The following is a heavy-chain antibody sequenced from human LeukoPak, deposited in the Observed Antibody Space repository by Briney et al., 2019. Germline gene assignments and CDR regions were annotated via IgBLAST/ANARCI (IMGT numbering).Heavy chain of an antibody. D-gene: IGHD6-6*01. CDR2: IKPDGTEK. J-gene: IGHJ4*02. CDR3: ARGGNSSWDY. Sequence: GGSLRLSCAASGFVFSNYWMSWVRQAPGKGLEWVANIKPDGTEKYYVDSLKGRFTISRDNAKDSLYLQMNSLRVEDTAVYYCARGGNSSWDYWGQGALVTVSS. CDR1: GFVFSNYW. V-gene: IGHV3-7*01.